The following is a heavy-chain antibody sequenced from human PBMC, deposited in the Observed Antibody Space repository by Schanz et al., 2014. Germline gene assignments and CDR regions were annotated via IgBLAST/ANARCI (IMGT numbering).Heavy chain of an antibody. CDR3: AGATYSSSWYGGSEYFQH. D-gene: IGHD6-13*01. Sequence: QVLLVQSGAEVKQPGASVKVSCKASGYTFTAYFIHWVRQAPGQGLEWMGRISPSSGGTNYAQNFQGRVTMTKDTSINTVYMELSTLTSDDTAVYYCAGATYSSSWYGGSEYFQHWGQGTLVTVSS. CDR1: GYTFTAYF. CDR2: ISPSSGGT. V-gene: IGHV1-2*06. J-gene: IGHJ1*01.